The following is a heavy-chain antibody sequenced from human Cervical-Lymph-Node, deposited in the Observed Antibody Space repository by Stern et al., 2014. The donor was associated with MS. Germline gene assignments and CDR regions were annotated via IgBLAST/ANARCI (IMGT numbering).Heavy chain of an antibody. CDR2: ITAHTGNT. V-gene: IGHV1-18*04. CDR3: ARVGTLLEWFLPLDY. Sequence: QVQLVQSGAEVKKPGASVKVSCKASGYTITSYGISWARQAPGQGPEWMGRITAHTGNTNYGQKLQGRVTRTNDTSTSTAYMEQRSLRSDDTAVYYCARVGTLLEWFLPLDYWGQGTLVTVSS. CDR1: GYTITSYG. D-gene: IGHD3-3*01. J-gene: IGHJ4*02.